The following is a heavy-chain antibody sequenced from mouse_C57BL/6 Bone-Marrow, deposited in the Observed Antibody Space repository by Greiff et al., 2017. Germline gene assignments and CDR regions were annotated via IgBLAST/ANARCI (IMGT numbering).Heavy chain of an antibody. CDR2: IDPENGDT. Sequence: EVMLVESGAELVRPGASVKLSCTASGFNIKDDYMHWVKQRPEQGLEWIGWIDPENGDTEYASKFPGKATITEDTASNTAYLQLSSLKSEDTAVYYCTSDLLWLRRFAYWGQGTLVTVSA. J-gene: IGHJ3*01. D-gene: IGHD2-2*01. V-gene: IGHV14-4*01. CDR1: GFNIKDDY. CDR3: TSDLLWLRRFAY.